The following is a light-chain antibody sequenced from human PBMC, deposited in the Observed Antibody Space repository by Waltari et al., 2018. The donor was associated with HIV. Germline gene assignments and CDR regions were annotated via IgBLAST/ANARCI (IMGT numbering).Light chain of an antibody. CDR1: SRDAGGSHY. CDR3: SSYTSSSTPGV. Sequence: QSALTPPASVSGSPGQSLTISCPGTSRDAGGSHYVPWYQNHPGKAPKLMIYDVSNRPSGVSNRFSGSKSGNTASLTISGLQAEDEADYYCSSYTSSSTPGVFGGGTKLTVL. CDR2: DVS. J-gene: IGLJ3*02. V-gene: IGLV2-14*03.